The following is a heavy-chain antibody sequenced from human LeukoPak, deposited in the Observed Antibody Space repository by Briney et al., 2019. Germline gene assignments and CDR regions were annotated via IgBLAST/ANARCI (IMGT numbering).Heavy chain of an antibody. V-gene: IGHV3-7*03. CDR2: IKQDGSEK. Sequence: GGSLRLSCAASGFIFNTFWMSWVRQAPGKGLECVAIIKQDGSEKYYVDSVKGRFTISRDNAKNSLYLQMNSLRAEDTATYFCAKGRILWFGEQSDFDYWGQGTLVTVSS. CDR1: GFIFNTFW. CDR3: AKGRILWFGEQSDFDY. D-gene: IGHD3-10*01. J-gene: IGHJ4*02.